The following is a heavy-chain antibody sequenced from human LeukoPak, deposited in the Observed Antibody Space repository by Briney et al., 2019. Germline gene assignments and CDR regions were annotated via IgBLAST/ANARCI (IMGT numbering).Heavy chain of an antibody. V-gene: IGHV1-18*01. CDR2: ISAYNGNT. CDR1: GYTFTSYG. CDR3: AREGVQIAAAGMRSARHYYYMDV. Sequence: ASVKVSCKASGYTFTSYGISWVRQAPGQGLEWMGWISAYNGNTNYAQKLQGRVTMTTDTSTSTAYMELRSLRSDDTAVYYCAREGVQIAAAGMRSARHYYYMDVWGKGTTVTISS. D-gene: IGHD6-13*01. J-gene: IGHJ6*03.